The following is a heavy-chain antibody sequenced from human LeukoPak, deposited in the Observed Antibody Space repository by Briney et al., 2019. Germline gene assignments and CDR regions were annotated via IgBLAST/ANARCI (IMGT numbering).Heavy chain of an antibody. Sequence: GGSLRLSCAASGFTFSSYSMNWVRQAPGKGLEWISYISISNSTIYYADSVKGRFTISRDNAKNSLYLQMNSLRAEDTAVYYCARGPSGYHNTGGQGTLVTVSS. V-gene: IGHV3-48*01. CDR1: GFTFSSYS. CDR3: ARGPSGYHNT. J-gene: IGHJ4*02. D-gene: IGHD5-12*01. CDR2: ISISNSTI.